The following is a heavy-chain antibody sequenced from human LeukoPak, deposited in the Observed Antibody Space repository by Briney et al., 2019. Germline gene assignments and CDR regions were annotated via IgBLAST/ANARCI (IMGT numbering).Heavy chain of an antibody. CDR3: ARASPSGYDF. J-gene: IGHJ4*02. V-gene: IGHV3-48*02. CDR1: GFTFSTFG. CDR2: IGSGSSPI. Sequence: PAGSLRLSCVASGFTFSTFGMNWVRQAPGKGLEWVSYIGSGSSPIYYADSVKGRFIMSRDNAKNSLYLQMNSLRDEDAAVYYCARASPSGYDFWGQGTLVTVSS. D-gene: IGHD3-22*01.